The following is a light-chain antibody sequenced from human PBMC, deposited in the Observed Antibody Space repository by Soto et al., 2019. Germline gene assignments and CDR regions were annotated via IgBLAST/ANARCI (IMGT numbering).Light chain of an antibody. CDR2: GAS. CDR1: QSVSSN. Sequence: EIVMTQSPATLSVSPGERATLSCRASQSVSSNLAWYQQKPGQAPRLVIYGASTRATGIPARFSGSGSGTEFTLTISSPQSEDFAVYYCQQYNNWPPWTFGQGTKVDIK. CDR3: QQYNNWPPWT. J-gene: IGKJ1*01. V-gene: IGKV3-15*01.